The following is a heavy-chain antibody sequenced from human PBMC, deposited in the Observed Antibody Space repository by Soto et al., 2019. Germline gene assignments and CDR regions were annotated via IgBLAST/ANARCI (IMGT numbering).Heavy chain of an antibody. CDR1: GYTFTSYA. CDR2: INAGNGNT. V-gene: IGHV1-3*01. D-gene: IGHD2-2*01. Sequence: WASVKVSCKASGYTFTSYAMHWVRQAPGQRLEWMGWINAGNGNTKYSQKFQGRVTISRDTSASTAYMELSSLRSEDTAVYYCARVPPSLFYYHGMDVWGQGTTVTVS. CDR3: ARVPPSLFYYHGMDV. J-gene: IGHJ6*02.